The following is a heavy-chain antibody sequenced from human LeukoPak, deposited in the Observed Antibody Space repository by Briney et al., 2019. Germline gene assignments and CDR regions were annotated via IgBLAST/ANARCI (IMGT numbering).Heavy chain of an antibody. CDR3: ARLGCSGSSCYAVGDWFDP. CDR1: GGSIRSTTYY. D-gene: IGHD2-15*01. V-gene: IGHV4-39*01. CDR2: IYYSGNT. Sequence: SETLSLTCSVSGGSIRSTTYYWGWLRQPPGTRLEWIGSIYYSGNTYYSPSLKSRVTISVDTSKNQFSLKLRSVTAADTAVYYCARLGCSGSSCYAVGDWFDPWGQGTLVTVSS. J-gene: IGHJ5*02.